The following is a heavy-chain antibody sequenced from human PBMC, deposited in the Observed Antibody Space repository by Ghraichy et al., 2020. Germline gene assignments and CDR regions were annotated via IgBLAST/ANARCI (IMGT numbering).Heavy chain of an antibody. V-gene: IGHV3-7*01. Sequence: GGSLRLSCAASGFTFSSYWMSWVRQAPGKGLEWVANIKQDGSEKYYVDSVKGRFTISRDNAKNSLYLQMNSLRAEDTAVYYCARDFHDYGDYVDYWGQGTLVTVSS. CDR3: ARDFHDYGDYVDY. J-gene: IGHJ4*02. D-gene: IGHD4-17*01. CDR1: GFTFSSYW. CDR2: IKQDGSEK.